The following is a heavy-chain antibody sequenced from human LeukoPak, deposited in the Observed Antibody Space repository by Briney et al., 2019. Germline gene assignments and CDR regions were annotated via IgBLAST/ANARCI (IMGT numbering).Heavy chain of an antibody. CDR3: ATFLSGSLDY. Sequence: PSETLSLTCTVSGGSISSYYWSWIRQPAGKGLKWIGHIYTSGSTNYNPSLKSRVTMSVDTSKYQISLKLSSVAAADTAVYYCATFLSGSLDYWGQGTLVTVSS. V-gene: IGHV4-4*07. CDR1: GGSISSYY. J-gene: IGHJ4*02. CDR2: IYTSGST. D-gene: IGHD1-26*01.